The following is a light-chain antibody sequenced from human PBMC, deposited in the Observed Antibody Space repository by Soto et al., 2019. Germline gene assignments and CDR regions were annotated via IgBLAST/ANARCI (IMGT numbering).Light chain of an antibody. CDR2: DAS. V-gene: IGKV3-15*01. CDR3: HQYNNWTLT. J-gene: IGKJ4*01. Sequence: EILMTQYPATLSVSPGERATLSCRASQSVSSNLAWYQHKPGRAPRVLIYDASTRATGVPARFNGSGYGTEFSLAISNMKYEDFAVYYCHQYNNWTLTFGGGTKVDIK. CDR1: QSVSSN.